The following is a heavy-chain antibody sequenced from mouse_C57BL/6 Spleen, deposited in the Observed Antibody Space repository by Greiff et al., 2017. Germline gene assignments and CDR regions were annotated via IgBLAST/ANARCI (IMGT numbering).Heavy chain of an antibody. J-gene: IGHJ2*01. CDR2: IDPEDGDT. D-gene: IGHD1-1*01. CDR1: GFNIKDYY. V-gene: IGHV14-1*01. Sequence: EVQLQQSGAELVRPGASVKLSCTASGFNIKDYYMHWVKQRPEQGLEWIGRIDPEDGDTEYAPKFPGKATMTADTSSNTAYLQLSSLTSEDTAVYYCTRGIYYGSTYFDYWGQGTTLTVSS. CDR3: TRGIYYGSTYFDY.